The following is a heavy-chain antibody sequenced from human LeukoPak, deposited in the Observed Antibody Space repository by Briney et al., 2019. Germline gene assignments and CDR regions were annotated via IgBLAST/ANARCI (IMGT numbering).Heavy chain of an antibody. CDR3: VKDRIEGRSGWYYFDY. J-gene: IGHJ4*02. CDR1: GFTFSSYS. D-gene: IGHD6-19*01. V-gene: IGHV3-21*01. Sequence: GGSLRLSCAASGFTFSSYSMNWVRQAPGKGLEWVSSISSSSSYIYYADSVKGRFTISRDNAKNSLYLQMNSLRAEDTAVYYCVKDRIEGRSGWYYFDYWGQGTLVTVSS. CDR2: ISSSSSYI.